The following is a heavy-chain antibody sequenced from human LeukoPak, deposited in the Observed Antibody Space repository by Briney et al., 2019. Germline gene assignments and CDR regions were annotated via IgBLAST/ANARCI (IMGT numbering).Heavy chain of an antibody. V-gene: IGHV3-30*18. Sequence: TGGSLRLSCAASGFTFSSYGMHWVRQAPGKGLEWVAVISYDGSNKYYADSVKGRFTISRDNSKNTLYLQMNSLRAEDTAVYYCAKDPDYWGRGTLVTVSS. CDR3: AKDPDY. CDR1: GFTFSSYG. J-gene: IGHJ4*02. CDR2: ISYDGSNK.